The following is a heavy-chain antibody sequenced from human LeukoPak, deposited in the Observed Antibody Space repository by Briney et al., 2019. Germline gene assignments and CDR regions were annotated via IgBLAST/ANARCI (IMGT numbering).Heavy chain of an antibody. J-gene: IGHJ4*02. V-gene: IGHV4-34*01. D-gene: IGHD2-2*01. CDR2: INHSGST. CDR3: ARDRPRYCSSTSCQRALDY. CDR1: GGSFSGYY. Sequence: PSETLSLTCAVYGGSFSGYYWSWIRQPPGKGLEWIGEINHSGSTNYNPSLKSRVTISVDTSKNQFSLKLSFVTAADTAVYYCARDRPRYCSSTSCQRALDYWGQGTLVTVSS.